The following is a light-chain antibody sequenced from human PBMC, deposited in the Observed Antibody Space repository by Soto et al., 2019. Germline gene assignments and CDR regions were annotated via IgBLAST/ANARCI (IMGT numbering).Light chain of an antibody. J-gene: IGKJ2*01. CDR3: QQYNSYSFMYT. CDR1: QSISSW. V-gene: IGKV1-5*03. Sequence: DIQMTQSPSTLSASVGDRVTITCRASQSISSWLAWYQQKPGKAPKLLIYKASSLESGVPSRFSGIGSGTEFTLTISILQPDDFATYYCQQYNSYSFMYTLGQGTKLEIK. CDR2: KAS.